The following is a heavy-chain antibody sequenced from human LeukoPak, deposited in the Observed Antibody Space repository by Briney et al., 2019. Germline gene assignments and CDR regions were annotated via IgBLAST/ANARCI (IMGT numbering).Heavy chain of an antibody. J-gene: IGHJ5*02. CDR3: ARGGKLEPTALAS. V-gene: IGHV3-74*01. D-gene: IGHD2-21*02. CDR2: INPDGSST. CDR1: GFSFSSYG. Sequence: PGGSLRLSCAGSGFSFSSYGMHWVRQAPGKGLEWLSRINPDGSSTTYADSVKGRFIISRDNAKNMLYLQINSLIVEDTAIYYCARGGKLEPTALASWGQGSPVVVSS.